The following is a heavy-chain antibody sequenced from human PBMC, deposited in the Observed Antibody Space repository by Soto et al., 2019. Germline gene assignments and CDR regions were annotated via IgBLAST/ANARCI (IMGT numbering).Heavy chain of an antibody. CDR1: GFTFSSYS. J-gene: IGHJ6*02. Sequence: GGSLRLSCAASGFTFSSYSMNWVRQAPGKGLEWVSYISSSSSTIYYADSVKGRFTISRDNAKNSLYLQMNSLRDEDTAVYYCARDNLPWLPKVYYYYGMDVWGQGTTVTVSS. V-gene: IGHV3-48*02. CDR3: ARDNLPWLPKVYYYYGMDV. D-gene: IGHD6-19*01. CDR2: ISSSSSTI.